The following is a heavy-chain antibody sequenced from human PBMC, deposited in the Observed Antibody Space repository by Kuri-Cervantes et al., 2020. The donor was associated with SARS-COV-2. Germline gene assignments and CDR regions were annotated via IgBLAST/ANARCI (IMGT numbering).Heavy chain of an antibody. Sequence: GGSLRLSCAASGFTFTTFGMHWVRQPPGKGLEWVAVVWYDGTTKHYSDSVKGRFTIARDISKNTLYLQLNSLKNEDTAVYYCARVTVTMIVGGYWFDLWGQGTLVTVSS. J-gene: IGHJ5*02. V-gene: IGHV3-33*01. CDR3: ARVTVTMIVGGYWFDL. CDR1: GFTFTTFG. CDR2: VWYDGTTK. D-gene: IGHD3-22*01.